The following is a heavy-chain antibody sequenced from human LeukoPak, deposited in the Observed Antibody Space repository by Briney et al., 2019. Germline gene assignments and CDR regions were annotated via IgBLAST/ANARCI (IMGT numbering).Heavy chain of an antibody. CDR1: GFTFSSYA. V-gene: IGHV3-30*04. CDR2: ISYDGSNK. J-gene: IGHJ3*02. Sequence: GGSPRLSCAASGFTFSSYAMHWVRQAPGKGLEWVAVISYDGSNKYYADSVKGRFTISRDNSKNTLYLQMNSLRAEDTAVYYCARGPHYYDSSGYNDAFDIWGQGTMVTVSS. D-gene: IGHD3-22*01. CDR3: ARGPHYYDSSGYNDAFDI.